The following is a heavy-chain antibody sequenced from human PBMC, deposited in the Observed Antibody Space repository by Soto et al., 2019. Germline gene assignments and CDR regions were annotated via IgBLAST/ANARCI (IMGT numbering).Heavy chain of an antibody. J-gene: IGHJ3*02. D-gene: IGHD5-12*01. CDR2: IDWDDDK. Sequence: PTLVNPTQTLTLTCTFSGFSLSTSGMCVSWIRQPPGKALEWLALIDWDDDKYYSTSLKARLTISKDTSKNQVVLTMTNMDPVDTATYYCARIKRDGYNNAFDIWGQGTTVTVSS. V-gene: IGHV2-70*01. CDR3: ARIKRDGYNNAFDI. CDR1: GFSLSTSGMC.